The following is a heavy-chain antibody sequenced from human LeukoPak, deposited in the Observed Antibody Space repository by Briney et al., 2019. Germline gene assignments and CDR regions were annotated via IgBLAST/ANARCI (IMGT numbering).Heavy chain of an antibody. J-gene: IGHJ4*02. V-gene: IGHV4-34*01. D-gene: IGHD3-10*01. Sequence: SETLSLTCAVYGGSFSGYYWSWIRQPPGKGLEWIGEINHSGSTNYNPSLKSRVTISVDTSKNQFSLKLSSVTAADTAVYYCARDRVGDYYFDYWGQGTLVTVSS. CDR3: ARDRVGDYYFDY. CDR1: GGSFSGYY. CDR2: INHSGST.